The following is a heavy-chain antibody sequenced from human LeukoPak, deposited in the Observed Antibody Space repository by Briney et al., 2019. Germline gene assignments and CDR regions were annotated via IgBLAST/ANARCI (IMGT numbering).Heavy chain of an antibody. V-gene: IGHV3-23*01. J-gene: IGHJ1*01. CDR1: GFTFSSYD. D-gene: IGHD3-22*01. CDR2: LSGSDLRT. Sequence: GGSLRLSCAASGFTFSSYDMSWVRQAPGKGLEWVSGLSGSDLRTYYAESVKGRFTISRDNSKNTLFLQMNSLRAEDTAIYYCAKDTRYDSGGYYIYFQHWGQGTLVTVSS. CDR3: AKDTRYDSGGYYIYFQH.